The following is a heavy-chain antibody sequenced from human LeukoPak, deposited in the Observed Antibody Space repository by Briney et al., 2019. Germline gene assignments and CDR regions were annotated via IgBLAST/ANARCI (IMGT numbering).Heavy chain of an antibody. CDR3: ARDREMATPLTLLDY. CDR2: ISYDGSNK. J-gene: IGHJ4*02. Sequence: GGSLRLSCAASGFTFSSYAMHWDRQAPGKGLEWVAVISYDGSNKYYADSVKGRFTISRDNSKNTLYLQMNSLRAEDTAVYYCARDREMATPLTLLDYWGQGTLVTVSS. V-gene: IGHV3-30-3*01. D-gene: IGHD5-24*01. CDR1: GFTFSSYA.